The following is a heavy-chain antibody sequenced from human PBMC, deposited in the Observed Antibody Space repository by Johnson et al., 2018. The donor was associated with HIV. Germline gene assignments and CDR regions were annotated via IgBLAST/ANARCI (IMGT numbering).Heavy chain of an antibody. J-gene: IGHJ3*02. CDR1: GFTFSSYW. D-gene: IGHD6-19*01. Sequence: VQLVESGGGLVQPGGSLRLSCAASGFTFSSYWMSWVRQAPGKGLEWVANINEDGSEEYYVDSMEGRFTISRDNAKNSLYLQIDSLRAEDTAVYYCARDGIYSSPWDAFDIWGQGTMVTVSS. CDR2: INEDGSEE. CDR3: ARDGIYSSPWDAFDI. V-gene: IGHV3-7*05.